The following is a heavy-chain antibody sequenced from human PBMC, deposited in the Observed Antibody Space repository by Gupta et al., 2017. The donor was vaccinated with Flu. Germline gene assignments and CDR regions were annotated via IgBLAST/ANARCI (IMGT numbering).Heavy chain of an antibody. CDR1: GGTFSSYA. J-gene: IGHJ4*02. CDR2: IIPIFGTA. Sequence: QVQLVQSGAEVKKPGSSVKVSCKASGGTFSSYAISWVRQAPGQGLEWMGGIIPIFGTANYAQKFQGRVTITADKSTSTAYMELSSLRSEDTAVYYCASPLNLYSGSYYRLDYWGQGTLVTVSS. CDR3: ASPLNLYSGSYYRLDY. D-gene: IGHD1-26*01. V-gene: IGHV1-69*06.